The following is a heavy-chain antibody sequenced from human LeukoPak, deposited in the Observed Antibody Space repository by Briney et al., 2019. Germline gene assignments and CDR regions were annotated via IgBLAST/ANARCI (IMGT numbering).Heavy chain of an antibody. CDR1: GFTFSDYV. D-gene: IGHD3-10*01. V-gene: IGHV3-23*01. CDR3: AKHPPGESFYMDL. CDR2: ISRGGGTT. Sequence: GGSLRLSCAASGFTFSDYVTSWVRQAPGKGREWVSAISRGGGTTYYADSVRGRFTISRDNSGDTLYLQMDSLRADDTAVYYCAKHPPGESFYMDLWGKGTTVTISS. J-gene: IGHJ6*03.